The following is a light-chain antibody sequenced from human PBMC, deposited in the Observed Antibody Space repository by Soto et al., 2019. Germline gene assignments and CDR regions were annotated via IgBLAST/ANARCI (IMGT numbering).Light chain of an antibody. Sequence: QSALTQPASVSGSPGQSITISCTGASSDIGDYNYVSWYQQYSGKVPKLVIYDVSNRPSGVSNRFSGSKSGNTASLTITGLQAEDEADYYCSSTTTTTSLVVFGGGTKLTVL. V-gene: IGLV2-14*01. J-gene: IGLJ3*02. CDR2: DVS. CDR3: SSTTTTTSLVV. CDR1: SSDIGDYNY.